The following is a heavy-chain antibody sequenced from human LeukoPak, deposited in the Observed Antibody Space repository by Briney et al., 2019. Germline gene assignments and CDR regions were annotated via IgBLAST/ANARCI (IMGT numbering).Heavy chain of an antibody. CDR2: IYYSWST. CDR3: AILPERDTYYYDSSGYYRPGVH. Sequence: SEALSLTCTVSGGAISSSPYYWGWLRQPPGKGLEWIGSIYYSWSTSYNSSLKSRVTISVDTSTNQFSLKMSSVTAADTAVYYCAILPERDTYYYDSSGYYRPGVHWGQGTLVTVSS. D-gene: IGHD3-22*01. V-gene: IGHV4-39*07. J-gene: IGHJ4*02. CDR1: GGAISSSPYY.